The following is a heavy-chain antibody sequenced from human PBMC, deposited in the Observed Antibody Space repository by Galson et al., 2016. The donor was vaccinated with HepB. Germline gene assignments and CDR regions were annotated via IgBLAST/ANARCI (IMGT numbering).Heavy chain of an antibody. CDR1: GFTFSTYT. CDR2: ISSSGTYI. V-gene: IGHV3-21*01. D-gene: IGHD3-3*01. Sequence: SLRLSCAASGFTFSTYTMSWVRQAPGQGLEWVSSISSSGTYISCADSMKGRFTTSRDSAKNSFYLQMNSLRVEDTAVYYCARDGSHDFWSGYFPAKTKKNHPFDVWGQGTTVTVSS. J-gene: IGHJ6*02. CDR3: ARDGSHDFWSGYFPAKTKKNHPFDV.